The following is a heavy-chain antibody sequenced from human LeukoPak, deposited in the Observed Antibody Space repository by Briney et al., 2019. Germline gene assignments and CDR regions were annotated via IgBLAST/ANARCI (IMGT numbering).Heavy chain of an antibody. J-gene: IGHJ5*02. V-gene: IGHV3-23*01. CDR2: ISGSGAST. Sequence: GGSLRLSCAASGSTSRTYAMSCVRQAPGKGLEWVSAISGSGASTYYADSVTGRFTISRDNSKNTVFLHMKTLRVEDTALYYCARWAGSFSSRFDPWGQGTLVTVSS. D-gene: IGHD1-26*01. CDR3: ARWAGSFSSRFDP. CDR1: GSTSRTYA.